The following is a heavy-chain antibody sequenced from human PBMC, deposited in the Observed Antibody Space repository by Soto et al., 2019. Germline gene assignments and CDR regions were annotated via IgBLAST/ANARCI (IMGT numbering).Heavy chain of an antibody. Sequence: TSETLSLTCTVSGGSISSYYWSWIRQPPGKGLEWIGYIYYSGSTNYNPSLKSRVTISVDTSKNQFSLKLSSVTAADTVVYYCARGSGRIVWFDPWGQGTLVTVSS. CDR3: ARGSGRIVWFDP. V-gene: IGHV4-59*01. CDR2: IYYSGST. D-gene: IGHD3-10*01. J-gene: IGHJ5*02. CDR1: GGSISSYY.